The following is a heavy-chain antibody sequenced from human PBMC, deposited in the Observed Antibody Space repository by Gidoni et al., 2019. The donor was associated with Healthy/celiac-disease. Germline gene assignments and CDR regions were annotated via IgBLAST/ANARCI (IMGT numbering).Heavy chain of an antibody. CDR2: IYHSGST. CDR1: GYSISSGYY. J-gene: IGHJ5*02. V-gene: IGHV4-38-2*02. Sequence: QVQLQESGPGLVKPSETLSLTCAVSGYSISSGYYWGWIRQPPGKGLEWIGSIYHSGSTYYNPSLKSRVTISVDTSKNQFSLKLSSVTAADTAVYYCAREYCSSTSCYNWFDPWGQGTLVTVSS. D-gene: IGHD2-2*01. CDR3: AREYCSSTSCYNWFDP.